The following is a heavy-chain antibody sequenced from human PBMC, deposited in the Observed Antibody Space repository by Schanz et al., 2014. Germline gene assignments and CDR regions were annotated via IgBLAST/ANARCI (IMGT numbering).Heavy chain of an antibody. V-gene: IGHV3-21*01. CDR3: VSQTGSSNY. D-gene: IGHD6-6*01. CDR1: GFNFSSYS. CDR2: ISYGTSYI. J-gene: IGHJ4*02. Sequence: EVKMVESGGGLVKPGGSLRLSCAASGFNFSSYSLNWVRQAPGKGLEWVSSISYGTSYIYYAESVKGRFTISRDNAKNSLYLQMNGLRAEDTAVYFCVSQTGSSNYWGQGTLVTVSS.